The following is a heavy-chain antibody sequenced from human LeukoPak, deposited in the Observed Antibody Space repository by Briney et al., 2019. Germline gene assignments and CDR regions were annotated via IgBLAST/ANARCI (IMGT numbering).Heavy chain of an antibody. Sequence: GGSLRLSCGASGFTFSSHWMTWVRQAPGKGVEWVASIRRGGSETYYADSVKGRFSVSRDDTKNSLYLQMNSLSAGDTAVYFCARGPHYGGSVDFLDSWGQGIKVTVSS. CDR1: GFTFSSHW. D-gene: IGHD4-23*01. J-gene: IGHJ4*02. CDR2: IRRGGSET. CDR3: ARGPHYGGSVDFLDS. V-gene: IGHV3-7*01.